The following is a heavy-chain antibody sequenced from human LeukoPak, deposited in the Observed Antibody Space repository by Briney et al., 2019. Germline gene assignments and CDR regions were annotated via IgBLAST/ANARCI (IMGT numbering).Heavy chain of an antibody. D-gene: IGHD3-22*01. CDR2: ISTSSSYI. V-gene: IGHV3-21*01. CDR3: ATYYYYDSSQYYFDY. CDR1: GFTFSSYS. J-gene: IGHJ4*02. Sequence: GGSLRLSCAASGFTFSSYSMNWVRQAPGKGPEWVSSISTSSSYIYYADSVKGRFTISRDNAKNSLYLQMNSLRAEDTAVYYCATYYYYDSSQYYFDYWGQGTLVTVSS.